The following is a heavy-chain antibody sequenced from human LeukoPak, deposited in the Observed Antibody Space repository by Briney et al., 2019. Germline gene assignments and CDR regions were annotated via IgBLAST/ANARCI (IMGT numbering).Heavy chain of an antibody. V-gene: IGHV4-4*07. D-gene: IGHD3-10*01. CDR3: ARDRGAYYYYCMDV. CDR1: GGSISSDY. CDR2: IYSSGST. Sequence: SETLSLTCTVSGGSISSDYWSWIRQPAGKGLEWIGRIYSSGSTNYNPSLKSRVTMSVDTSKNQSSLKLSSVTAADTAVYYCARDRGAYYYYCMDVWGQGTTVTVSS. J-gene: IGHJ6*02.